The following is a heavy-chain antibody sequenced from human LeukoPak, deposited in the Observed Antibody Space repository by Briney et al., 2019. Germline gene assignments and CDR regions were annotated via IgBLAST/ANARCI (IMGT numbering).Heavy chain of an antibody. D-gene: IGHD3-16*01. CDR3: AKDLPGGAFDI. J-gene: IGHJ3*02. Sequence: GGSLRLSCAASGFTFSSYAMHWVRQAPGKGLEWVAVISYDGSNKYYADSVKGRFTISRDNSKNTLYLQMNSLRAEDTAVYYCAKDLPGGAFDIWGQGTMVTVSS. CDR2: ISYDGSNK. CDR1: GFTFSSYA. V-gene: IGHV3-30*04.